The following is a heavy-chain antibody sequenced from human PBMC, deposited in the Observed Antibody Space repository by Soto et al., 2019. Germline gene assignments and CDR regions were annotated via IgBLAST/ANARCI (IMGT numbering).Heavy chain of an antibody. CDR2: ISYDGSNK. CDR1: GFTFSSYA. CDR3: ARDIDY. Sequence: GGSLRLSCAASGFTFSSYAMHWVRQAPGKGLEWVAVISYDGSNKYYADSVKGRFTISRDNSKNTLYLQMNSLRDEDTAVYYCARDIDYWGQGTLVTVYS. J-gene: IGHJ4*02. V-gene: IGHV3-30-3*01.